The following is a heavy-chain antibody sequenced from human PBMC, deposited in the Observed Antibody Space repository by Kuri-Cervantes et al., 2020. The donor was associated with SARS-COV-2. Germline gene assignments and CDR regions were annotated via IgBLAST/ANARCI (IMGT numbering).Heavy chain of an antibody. Sequence: ASVKVSCKGSGYTFTSYYMHWVRQAPGQGLEWMGIINPSGGSTSYAQKFQGRVTMTRDTSTSTVYMELSSLRSEDTAVYYCARGARGRCNSDQFDYWGQGTLVTVSS. D-gene: IGHD1-1*01. CDR1: GYTFTSYY. V-gene: IGHV1-46*01. CDR2: INPSGGST. J-gene: IGHJ4*02. CDR3: ARGARGRCNSDQFDY.